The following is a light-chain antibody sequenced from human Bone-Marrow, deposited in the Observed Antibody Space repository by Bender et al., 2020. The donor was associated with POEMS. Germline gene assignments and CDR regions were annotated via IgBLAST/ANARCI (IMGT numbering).Light chain of an antibody. CDR3: AAWEDSLNGWV. CDR2: INN. CDR1: SSNIGTNP. Sequence: QSVLTQPPSASGSPGQRVTISCSGSSSNIGTNPVNWYQQLPGTAPKLLIYINNQRPSGVPDRFSGSKSGTSASLAISGLLSADEADYYCAAWEDSLNGWVFGGGTKLTVL. V-gene: IGLV1-44*01. J-gene: IGLJ3*02.